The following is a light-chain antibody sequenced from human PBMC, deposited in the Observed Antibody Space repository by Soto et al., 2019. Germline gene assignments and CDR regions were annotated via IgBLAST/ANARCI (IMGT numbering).Light chain of an antibody. V-gene: IGKV3-11*01. J-gene: IGKJ4*01. CDR1: QSVGIY. Sequence: VLTQSPVTLSLSPGETATLFCKASQSVGIYLGWFQQKPGQAPRVLIYDATTRAGGLPDRFSGRGSGTDFTLTISCLDAEDSAVYYCQQRDIWPPLTFGGGTKLEIK. CDR3: QQRDIWPPLT. CDR2: DAT.